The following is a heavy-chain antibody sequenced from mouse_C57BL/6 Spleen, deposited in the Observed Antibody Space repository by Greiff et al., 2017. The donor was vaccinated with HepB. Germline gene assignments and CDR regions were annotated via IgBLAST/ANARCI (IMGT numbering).Heavy chain of an antibody. CDR3: TTNYDYDGRVDY. V-gene: IGHV14-4*01. CDR2: IDPENGDT. J-gene: IGHJ2*01. D-gene: IGHD2-4*01. Sequence: EVQLQQSGAELVRPGASVKLSCTASGFNIKDDYMHWVKQRPEQGLEWIGWIDPENGDTEYASKFQGKATITADTSSNTAYLQLSSLTSEDTAVYYCTTNYDYDGRVDYWGQGTTLTVSS. CDR1: GFNIKDDY.